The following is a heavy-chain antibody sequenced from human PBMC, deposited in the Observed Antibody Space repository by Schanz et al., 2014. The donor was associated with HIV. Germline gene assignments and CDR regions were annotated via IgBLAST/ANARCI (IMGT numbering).Heavy chain of an antibody. CDR3: ARDGGEV. V-gene: IGHV3-74*01. CDR1: GFTFNNYA. Sequence: DVQLVESGGDLIQPGGSLRLSCVASGFTFNNYAMTWVRQAPGKGLVWVSRINSNEGTTDYADSVKGRFTISRDNAKNTLYLQMNSLRAEDTAVYYCARDGGEVWGQGTTVTVSS. CDR2: INSNEGTT. D-gene: IGHD3-16*01. J-gene: IGHJ6*02.